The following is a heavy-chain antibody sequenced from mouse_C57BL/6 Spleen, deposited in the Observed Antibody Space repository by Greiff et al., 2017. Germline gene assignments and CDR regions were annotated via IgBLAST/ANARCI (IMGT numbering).Heavy chain of an antibody. D-gene: IGHD2-5*01. V-gene: IGHV1-18*01. CDR3: ARIYYSNWGYYAMDY. J-gene: IGHJ4*01. CDR2: INPNNGGT. CDR1: GYTFTDYN. Sequence: VQLQQSGPELVKPGASVKIPCKASGYTFTDYNMDWVKQSHGKSLEWIGDINPNNGGTIYNQKFKGKATLTVDKSSSTAYMELRSLTSEDTAVYYCARIYYSNWGYYAMDYWGQGTSVTVSS.